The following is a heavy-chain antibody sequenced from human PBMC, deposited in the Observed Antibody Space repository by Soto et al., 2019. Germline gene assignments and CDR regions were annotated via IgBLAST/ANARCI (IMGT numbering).Heavy chain of an antibody. J-gene: IGHJ6*02. CDR2: IWYDGSNK. CDR1: GFTFSSYG. V-gene: IGHV3-33*01. Sequence: GGSLRLSCAASGFTFSSYGMHWGRQAPGKGLEWVAVIWYDGSNKYYADSVKGRFTFSRANSKNTLYLQMNSRRAEDTAVYYCARDRRAAAHYYYGMDVWGQGTTVTVSS. CDR3: ARDRRAAAHYYYGMDV. D-gene: IGHD6-13*01.